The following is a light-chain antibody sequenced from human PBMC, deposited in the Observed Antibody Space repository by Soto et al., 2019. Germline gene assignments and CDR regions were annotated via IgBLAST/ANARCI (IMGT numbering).Light chain of an antibody. CDR1: QSISRSC. CDR3: QQYVTSPRT. CDR2: GAS. V-gene: IGKV3-20*01. Sequence: DIVLTQSPGTLSLSPGQRATLSCRASQSISRSCLAWYQQKPGKAPRLLIYGASSRATGIPYRFSGSGPGTDFTLTISRLEPEDFAIYYCQQYVTSPRTFGQGTKVDIK. J-gene: IGKJ1*01.